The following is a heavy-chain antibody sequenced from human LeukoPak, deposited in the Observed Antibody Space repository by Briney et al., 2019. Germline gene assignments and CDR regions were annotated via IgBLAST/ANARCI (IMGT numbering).Heavy chain of an antibody. CDR3: AGSYGDFHNWFDP. Sequence: SETLSLTCTVSGGSISSGGYYWSWIRQHPEKGLEWIGYIYYSGSTYYNPSLKSRVTISVDTSKNQFSLKLSSVTAADTAVYYCAGSYGDFHNWFDPWAQGTLVTVSS. J-gene: IGHJ5*02. CDR2: IYYSGST. V-gene: IGHV4-31*03. D-gene: IGHD4-17*01. CDR1: GGSISSGGYY.